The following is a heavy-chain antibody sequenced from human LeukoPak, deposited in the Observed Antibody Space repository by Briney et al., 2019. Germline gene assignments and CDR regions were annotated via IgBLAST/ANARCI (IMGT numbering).Heavy chain of an antibody. CDR3: ATETNGRHYDY. CDR1: GLTFSTSG. J-gene: IGHJ4*02. CDR2: IVPTGFDR. V-gene: IGHV3-21*06. D-gene: IGHD1-14*01. Sequence: GGSLRLSCTTSGLTFSTSGFNWVRQAPGKGLEWVASIVPTGFDRYHAPSIKGRFTISRDNANNFLYLQMDSLRAEDTAVYYCATETNGRHYDYWGQGTLLTVSS.